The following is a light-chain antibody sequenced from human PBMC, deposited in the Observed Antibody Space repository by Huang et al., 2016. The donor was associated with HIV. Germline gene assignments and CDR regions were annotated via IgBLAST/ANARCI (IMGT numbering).Light chain of an antibody. Sequence: EIVMTPSPATLSVSPGERATLSCRASQSVSSNLAWYQQKPGQAPRLLIYGASTRATGIPARFSGSGSGTEFTLTISSLQSEDFAVYYCQQYNKWPPWTFGQGTKVEIK. V-gene: IGKV3-15*01. J-gene: IGKJ1*01. CDR3: QQYNKWPPWT. CDR1: QSVSSN. CDR2: GAS.